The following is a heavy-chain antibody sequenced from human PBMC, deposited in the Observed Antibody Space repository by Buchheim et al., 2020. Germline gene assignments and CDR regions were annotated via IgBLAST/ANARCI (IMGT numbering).Heavy chain of an antibody. CDR2: IYYSGST. CDR1: GDSISSSSYY. D-gene: IGHD5-18*01. Sequence: QLQLQESGPGLVKPSETLSLTCTVSGDSISSSSYYWGWIRQPPGKGLEWIGSIYYSGSTYCNPSLKRRPTISVDPPKNPFSLKLSSVTAADTAVYYCARDCVDTAMDNDYWGQGTL. CDR3: ARDCVDTAMDNDY. V-gene: IGHV4-39*07. J-gene: IGHJ4*02.